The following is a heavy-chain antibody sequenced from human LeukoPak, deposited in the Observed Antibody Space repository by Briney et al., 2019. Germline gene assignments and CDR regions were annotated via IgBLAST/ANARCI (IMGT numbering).Heavy chain of an antibody. J-gene: IGHJ6*03. CDR2: MYYSGST. CDR1: GGSISSSSYY. CDR3: ARDKKGIAAATRVYYYYMDV. V-gene: IGHV4-39*02. D-gene: IGHD6-13*01. Sequence: SETLSLTCTVSGGSISSSSYYWGWIRQPPGKGLEWIGSMYYSGSTYYNVSLKSRVTISVDTSKNQFSLKLISVTAADTAVYYCARDKKGIAAATRVYYYYMDVWGKGTTVTISS.